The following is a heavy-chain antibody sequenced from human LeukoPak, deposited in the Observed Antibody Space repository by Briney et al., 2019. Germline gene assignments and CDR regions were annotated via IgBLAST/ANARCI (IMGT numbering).Heavy chain of an antibody. V-gene: IGHV4-39*01. J-gene: IGHJ5*02. CDR1: GGSISSSSFY. Sequence: PSETLSLTCTVSGGSISSSSFYWGWIRQPPGKGLEWIGSIYYSGSTYYNPSLKSRVTISVDTSKNQFSLKLSSVTAADTAVYYCARTLGRLWFGELLSPLNWFDPWGQGTLATVSS. D-gene: IGHD3-10*01. CDR2: IYYSGST. CDR3: ARTLGRLWFGELLSPLNWFDP.